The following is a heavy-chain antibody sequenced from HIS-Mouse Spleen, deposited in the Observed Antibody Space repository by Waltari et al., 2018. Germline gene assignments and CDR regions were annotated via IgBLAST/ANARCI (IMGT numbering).Heavy chain of an antibody. D-gene: IGHD6-13*01. CDR1: GGSISSSSYY. CDR3: AREIPYSSSWYDWYFDL. V-gene: IGHV4-39*07. Sequence: QLQLQESGPGLVKPSETLSLSCTVSGGSISSSSYYWGWIRQPPGKGLEWIGSIYYSGSTSYNPSLKSRGTISVDTSKNQFSRKRSSVTAADTAVYYCAREIPYSSSWYDWYFDLWGRGTLVTVSS. J-gene: IGHJ2*01. CDR2: IYYSGST.